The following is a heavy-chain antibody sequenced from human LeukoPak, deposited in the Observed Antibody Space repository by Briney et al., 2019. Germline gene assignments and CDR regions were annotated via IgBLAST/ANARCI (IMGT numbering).Heavy chain of an antibody. CDR1: GYTFTNYA. V-gene: IGHV1-3*01. Sequence: ASVKVSCKASGYTFTNYAIHWVRQAPGQRPEWMGWINAGNGNTKYSQRFQGRVTITRDKSANTAYMELSSLRSGDTAVYYCARGIWSSHKADYYLDHWGQGTLVTVSS. D-gene: IGHD3-3*01. CDR2: INAGNGNT. CDR3: ARGIWSSHKADYYLDH. J-gene: IGHJ4*02.